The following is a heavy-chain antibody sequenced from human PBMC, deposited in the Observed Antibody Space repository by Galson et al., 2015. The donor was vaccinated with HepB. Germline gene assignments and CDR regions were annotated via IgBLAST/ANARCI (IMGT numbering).Heavy chain of an antibody. V-gene: IGHV3-21*01. CDR1: GFTFSGYS. CDR2: ISSTSSFI. CDR3: ARDYDESGLFDY. D-gene: IGHD3-22*01. Sequence: SLRLSCAASGFTFSGYSMNWVRQAPGKGLEWVSSISSTSSFIYYADSVKGRFTISRDNAKNSLYLQMNSLRAEDTAVYYCARDYDESGLFDYWGQGTLVTVSS. J-gene: IGHJ4*02.